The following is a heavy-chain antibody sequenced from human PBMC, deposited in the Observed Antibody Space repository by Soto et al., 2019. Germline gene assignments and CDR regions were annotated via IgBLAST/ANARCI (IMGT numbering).Heavy chain of an antibody. Sequence: SVKVSCNASGCTFSSCAISWVRQAPGQGLEWMGGIIPIFGTANYAQKLQGRVTITADECTSTADLELSSLSSEDAAVYYCARGLNWNFDYWGQGTLGTVSA. CDR1: GCTFSSCA. V-gene: IGHV1-69*13. CDR2: IIPIFGTA. J-gene: IGHJ4*02. D-gene: IGHD1-20*01. CDR3: ARGLNWNFDY.